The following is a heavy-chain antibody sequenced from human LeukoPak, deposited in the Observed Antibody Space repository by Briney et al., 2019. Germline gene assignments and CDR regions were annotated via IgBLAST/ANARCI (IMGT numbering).Heavy chain of an antibody. Sequence: SETLSLTCTVSGGSISSGSYYWSWIRQPAGKGLEWIGRIYTSGSTNYNPSLKSRVTISVDTSKNQFSLKLSSVTAADTAVYYCARARGGGPHYFDYWGQGTLVTVSS. CDR3: ARARGGGPHYFDY. CDR1: GGSISSGSYY. CDR2: IYTSGST. D-gene: IGHD3-10*01. J-gene: IGHJ4*02. V-gene: IGHV4-61*02.